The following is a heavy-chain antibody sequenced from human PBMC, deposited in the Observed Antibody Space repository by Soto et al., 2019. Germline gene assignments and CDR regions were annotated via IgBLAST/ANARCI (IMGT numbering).Heavy chain of an antibody. J-gene: IGHJ4*02. CDR3: ARYRGGSFYFDY. CDR1: GGSVSSGSYY. V-gene: IGHV4-61*01. CDR2: MYYSGST. Sequence: PSETLSLTCTVSGGSVSSGSYYWSWIRQPPGKGLEWIGYMYYSGSTNYNPSLKSRVTISVDTSKNQFSLKLSSVTAADTAVYYCARYRGGSFYFDYWGQGTLVTVSS. D-gene: IGHD1-26*01.